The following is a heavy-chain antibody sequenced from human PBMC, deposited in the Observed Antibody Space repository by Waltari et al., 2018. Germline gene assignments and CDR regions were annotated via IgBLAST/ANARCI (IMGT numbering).Heavy chain of an antibody. CDR1: GGTFSSYA. CDR2: IIPIVGTA. CDR3: ARCDYYDSRRHETYYFDY. Sequence: QVQLVQSGAEVKKPGSSVKVSCKASGGTFSSYAISWVRQAPGQGLVWMGGIIPIVGTANYAQKFQGRVTMTRDTSTSTGYMELSSLRSEDTAVYYCARCDYYDSRRHETYYFDYWGQGTLVTVSS. V-gene: IGHV1-69*05. D-gene: IGHD3-22*01. J-gene: IGHJ4*02.